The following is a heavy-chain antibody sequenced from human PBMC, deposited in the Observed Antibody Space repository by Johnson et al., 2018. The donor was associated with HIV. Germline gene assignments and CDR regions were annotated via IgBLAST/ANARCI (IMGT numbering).Heavy chain of an antibody. CDR2: IRYDGSNK. CDR1: GFTFSSYG. CDR3: AKGYYGSGIAFDI. Sequence: QVQLVESGGGVVQPGGYLRLSCAASGFTFSSYGMHWVRQAPGKGLEWVAFIRYDGSNKYYADSVKGRFTISRDNSKNTLYLQMNSLRAEDTALYYCAKGYYGSGIAFDIWGQGTMVTVSS. J-gene: IGHJ3*02. D-gene: IGHD3-10*01. V-gene: IGHV3-30*02.